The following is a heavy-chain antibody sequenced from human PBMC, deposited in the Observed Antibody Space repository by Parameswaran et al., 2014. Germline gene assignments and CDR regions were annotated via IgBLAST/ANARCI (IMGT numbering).Heavy chain of an antibody. D-gene: IGHD5-18*01. Sequence: RWIRQPPGKGLEWIGEINHSGSTNYNPSLKSRVTISVDTSENQFSLKLSSVTAADTAVYYCARVRGYSYGYLVDYWGQGTLVTVSS. J-gene: IGHJ4*02. CDR2: INHSGST. V-gene: IGHV4-34*01. CDR3: ARVRGYSYGYLVDY.